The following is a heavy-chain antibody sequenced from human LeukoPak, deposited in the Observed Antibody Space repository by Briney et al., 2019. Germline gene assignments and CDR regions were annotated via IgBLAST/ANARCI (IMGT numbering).Heavy chain of an antibody. D-gene: IGHD2-2*01. CDR2: ISGSGGST. J-gene: IGHJ4*02. CDR3: AKDSWGRYCSSTSCYGDY. Sequence: PGVSLTLSCAASGFTFSSYCMSWVRQAPGRGREWLSAISGSGGSTYYADSVKGRFTISRDSSKNTLYLQMNSLRAEDTAVYYCAKDSWGRYCSSTSCYGDYWGQGTLVTVSS. V-gene: IGHV3-23*01. CDR1: GFTFSSYC.